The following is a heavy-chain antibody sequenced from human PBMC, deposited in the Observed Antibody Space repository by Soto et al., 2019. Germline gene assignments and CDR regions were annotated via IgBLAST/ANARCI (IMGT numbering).Heavy chain of an antibody. Sequence: ASVKVSCKASGYTFTGYYMHWVRQAPGQGLEWMGWINPSSGGTNYAQKFQGWVTMTRDTSISTAYMELSRLRSDDTAVYYCARVPGNSYYYGMDVWGQGTTVTVSS. CDR1: GYTFTGYY. CDR2: INPSSGGT. V-gene: IGHV1-2*04. J-gene: IGHJ6*02. CDR3: ARVPGNSYYYGMDV.